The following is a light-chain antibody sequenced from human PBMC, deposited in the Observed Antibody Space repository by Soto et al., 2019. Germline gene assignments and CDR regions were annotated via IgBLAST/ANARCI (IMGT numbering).Light chain of an antibody. CDR2: GAS. J-gene: IGKJ2*02. CDR3: QHYASLCT. Sequence: EIVLTQSPGTLSLSSGERATLSCRASKSVRSNYLAWYQQKPGQAPRLLIYGASSRATGIPDRFSGSGSETDFTLTISRLEPEDFAVYCCQHYASLCTFGQGTKREIK. V-gene: IGKV3-20*01. CDR1: KSVRSNY.